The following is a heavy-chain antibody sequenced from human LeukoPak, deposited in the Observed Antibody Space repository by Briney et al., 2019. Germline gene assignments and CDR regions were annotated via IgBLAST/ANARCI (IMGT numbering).Heavy chain of an antibody. CDR1: GGTFSSYA. V-gene: IGHV1-2*02. J-gene: IGHJ4*02. D-gene: IGHD6-13*01. CDR2: VNPNSGGT. CDR3: ARDLRIAAAGIGY. Sequence: ASVKVSCKASGGTFSSYAISWVRQAPGQGLEWMGWVNPNSGGTNYAQKFQGRVTMTRDTSISTAYMELSRLRSDDTAVYYCARDLRIAAAGIGYWGQGTLVTVSS.